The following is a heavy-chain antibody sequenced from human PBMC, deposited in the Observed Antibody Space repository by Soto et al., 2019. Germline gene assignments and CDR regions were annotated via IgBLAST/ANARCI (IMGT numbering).Heavy chain of an antibody. CDR3: ARSPIAAAGGWFDP. D-gene: IGHD6-13*01. CDR1: GGSFSGYY. V-gene: IGHV4-34*01. Sequence: SETLSLTCAVYGGSFSGYYWSWIRQPPGKGLEWIGEINHSGSTNYNPSLKSRVTISVDTSKNQFSLKLSSVTAADTAVYYCARSPIAAAGGWFDPWGQGTLVTVSA. CDR2: INHSGST. J-gene: IGHJ5*02.